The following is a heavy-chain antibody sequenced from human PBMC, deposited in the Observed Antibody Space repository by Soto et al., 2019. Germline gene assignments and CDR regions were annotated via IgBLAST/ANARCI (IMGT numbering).Heavy chain of an antibody. CDR1: GFTFSSYS. Sequence: VQLVEAGGGLVKPGWSLRLSCAASGFTFSSYSMNSVRQAPGKGLEWVSSISSSSSYIYYADSVKGRFTISRDNAKNSWYLKMNSLRAEDTAVYYCARDWGSGWHYGMDVWGQGTTVTVSS. V-gene: IGHV3-21*01. J-gene: IGHJ6*02. CDR3: ARDWGSGWHYGMDV. D-gene: IGHD6-19*01. CDR2: ISSSSSYI.